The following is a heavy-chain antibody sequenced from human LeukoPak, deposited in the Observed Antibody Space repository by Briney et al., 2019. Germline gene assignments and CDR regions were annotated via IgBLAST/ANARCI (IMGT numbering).Heavy chain of an antibody. CDR1: GFTFSSYA. CDR3: AQWSRYFDY. CDR2: ISGSGYST. J-gene: IGHJ4*02. V-gene: IGHV3-23*01. Sequence: QPGGSLRLSCAASGFTFSSYAMTWVRQAPGKGLEWVSAISGSGYSTYYADSVKGRFTISRDNSKNTLYLQMNSLRAEDTALYFCAQWSRYFDYWGQGTLVTVSS. D-gene: IGHD1-26*01.